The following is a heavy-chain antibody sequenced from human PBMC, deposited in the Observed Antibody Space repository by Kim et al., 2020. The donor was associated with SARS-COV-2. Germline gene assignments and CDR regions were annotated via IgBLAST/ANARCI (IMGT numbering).Heavy chain of an antibody. Sequence: YTNYADSVKGRFTISRDNAKNSLYLQMNSLRAEDTAVYYCARECYSSSCPWGQGTLVTVSS. V-gene: IGHV3-11*06. CDR3: ARECYSSSCP. CDR2: YT. J-gene: IGHJ5*02. D-gene: IGHD6-13*01.